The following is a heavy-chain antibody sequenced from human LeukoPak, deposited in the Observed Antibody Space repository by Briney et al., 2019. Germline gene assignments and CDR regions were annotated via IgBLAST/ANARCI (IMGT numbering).Heavy chain of an antibody. J-gene: IGHJ5*02. V-gene: IGHV4-39*01. CDR1: GDSISSTPYS. D-gene: IGHD4-17*01. Sequence: SETLSLTCTVSGDSISSTPYSWDWIRQPPGKGLEWIGSIYYRGSTYYNPSLKSRLTISVDTSTNQFSLHPSSVTAADTAMYYCTRHQKGDYPWFDPWGQGTLVTVSS. CDR2: IYYRGST. CDR3: TRHQKGDYPWFDP.